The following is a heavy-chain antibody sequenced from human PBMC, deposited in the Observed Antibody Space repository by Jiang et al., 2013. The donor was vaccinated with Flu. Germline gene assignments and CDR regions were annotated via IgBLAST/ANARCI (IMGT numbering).Heavy chain of an antibody. V-gene: IGHV1-24*01. CDR1: GYTLTELS. CDR3: ATWPPMDTAMVTAFDY. D-gene: IGHD5-18*01. J-gene: IGHJ4*02. CDR2: SDSEDGKR. Sequence: GAEVKKPGASVKVSCKVSGYTLTELSVHWVRQAPGKGLEWMGGSDSEDGKRILAQKFQGRLSMTEDTSTDTAYMELSSLRSEDTAVYYCATWPPMDTAMVTAFDYWGQGTLVTVSS.